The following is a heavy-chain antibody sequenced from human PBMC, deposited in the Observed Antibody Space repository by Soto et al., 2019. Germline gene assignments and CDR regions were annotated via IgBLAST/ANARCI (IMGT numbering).Heavy chain of an antibody. CDR1: GDSISSGGFS. V-gene: IGHV4-30-2*01. D-gene: IGHD2-2*01. CDR2: IYHSGTS. J-gene: IGHJ4*02. CDR3: ARGRLVPAVNFDY. Sequence: QPQLQESGSGLVKPSQTLSLTCAVSGDSISSGGFSWSWIRQPPGKGLEWIGYIYHSGTSFYNPSLKSRVTISVDGSKNQFPLKVNSVTAADTAVYYCARGRLVPAVNFDYWGLGTLVTVSS.